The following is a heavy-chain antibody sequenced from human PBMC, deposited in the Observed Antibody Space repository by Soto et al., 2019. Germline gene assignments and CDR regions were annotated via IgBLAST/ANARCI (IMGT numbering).Heavy chain of an antibody. V-gene: IGHV1-18*01. CDR1: GYTFTSYG. J-gene: IGHJ4*02. CDR2: ISAYNGNT. D-gene: IGHD6-6*01. Sequence: VASVKVSCKASGYTFTSYGISWVRQAPGQGLECMGWISAYNGNTNYAQKLQGRVTMTTDTSTSTAYMELRSLRSDDSAVYYCARDRIAARADYWGQGTLVTVSS. CDR3: ARDRIAARADY.